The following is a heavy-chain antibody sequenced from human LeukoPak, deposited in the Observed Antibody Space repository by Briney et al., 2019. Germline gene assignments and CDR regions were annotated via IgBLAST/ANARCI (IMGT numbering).Heavy chain of an antibody. D-gene: IGHD6-19*01. CDR3: ARAHTSGWYYFDY. CDR1: GFTFSSYA. V-gene: IGHV3-30-3*01. Sequence: GRSLRLSCAAAGFTFSSYAMHWVRQAPDKGLEWVAVISSDGSNKYYADSVKGRVTISRDSSKNTLYLHMNSLRGEDTAVYYCARAHTSGWYYFDYWGQGTLVTVSS. J-gene: IGHJ4*02. CDR2: ISSDGSNK.